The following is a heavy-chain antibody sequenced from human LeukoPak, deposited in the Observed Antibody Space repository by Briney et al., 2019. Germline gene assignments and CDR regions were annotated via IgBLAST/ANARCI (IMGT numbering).Heavy chain of an antibody. V-gene: IGHV1-3*03. Sequence: ASVKVSCKASGYTFTSYAMHWVRQAPGQRLEWMGWINAGNGNTKYSQEFQGRVTITRDTSANTAYMELSSLRSEDMAVYYCARAGIVVVPAALDYWGQGTLVTVSS. CDR2: INAGNGNT. J-gene: IGHJ4*02. D-gene: IGHD2-2*01. CDR1: GYTFTSYA. CDR3: ARAGIVVVPAALDY.